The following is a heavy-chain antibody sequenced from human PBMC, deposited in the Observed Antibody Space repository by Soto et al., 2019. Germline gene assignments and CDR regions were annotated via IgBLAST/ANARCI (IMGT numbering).Heavy chain of an antibody. CDR2: INPNGGST. CDR1: RYIFTNYY. D-gene: IGHD2-21*01. CDR3: ARGLYSGDK. Sequence: QVRLVQSGAEGKKPGASVKVSCKASRYIFTNYYIHWVRQAPGQGLEWMAIINPNGGSTNCGQEFQGRITFTRDTSTSTVYMDLSSLTSEDTSVYYCARGLYSGDKWGQGTLGTVSS. J-gene: IGHJ1*01. V-gene: IGHV1-46*01.